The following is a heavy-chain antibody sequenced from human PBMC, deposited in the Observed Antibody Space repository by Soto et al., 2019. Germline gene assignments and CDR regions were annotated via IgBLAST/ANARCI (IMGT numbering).Heavy chain of an antibody. D-gene: IGHD1-26*01. CDR2: ISSNGVST. J-gene: IGHJ6*02. V-gene: IGHV3-64*01. CDR1: GFTFSIYA. Sequence: EVQLVESGGGLVQPGGSLRLSCAASGFTFSIYAVHWVRQAPGKGLEYVSAISSNGVSTYYANSVKGRVTISRDNSKNTLYLQMGSLRAEDMAVYYCARRQQGELYGMDAWGQGTTVTVSS. CDR3: ARRQQGELYGMDA.